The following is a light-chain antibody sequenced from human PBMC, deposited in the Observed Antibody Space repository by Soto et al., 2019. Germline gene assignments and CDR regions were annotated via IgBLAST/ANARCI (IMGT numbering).Light chain of an antibody. CDR3: QQSYYNPT. J-gene: IGKJ1*01. CDR2: HIS. V-gene: IGKV1-39*01. CDR1: QSVINY. Sequence: NQMSLTPSSLSASLRDGDTITCRASQSVINYLHWYQQKPGKAPNLLIYHISTLQSGVPSRFSGSGSGTDFTLTISSLQHEDFATYYCQQSYYNPTFGQGTKVDI.